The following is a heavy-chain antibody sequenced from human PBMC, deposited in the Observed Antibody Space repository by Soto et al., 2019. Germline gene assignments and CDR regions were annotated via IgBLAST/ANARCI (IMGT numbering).Heavy chain of an antibody. J-gene: IGHJ4*02. CDR1: GGSISRSGYF. Sequence: TLSLTCTVSGGSISRSGYFWSWIRQHPGKGLEWIGYIYDSGSTYYNPSLKSRVSLSVDTSKNQFSLNLTSVTAADTAMYYCARSSRSYFDYWGQGTLVTVS. CDR3: ARSSRSYFDY. CDR2: IYDSGST. V-gene: IGHV4-31*03.